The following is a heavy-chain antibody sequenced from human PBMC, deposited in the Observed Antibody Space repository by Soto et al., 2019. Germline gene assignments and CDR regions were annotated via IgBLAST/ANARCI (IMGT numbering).Heavy chain of an antibody. Sequence: ASETLSLTCAVYGGSFSGYYWSWIRQPPGKGLEWIGEINHSGSTNYNPSLKSRVTISVDTSKNQFSLKLSSVTAADTAVYYCAREERWELSYFDYWGQGTLVTVSS. CDR2: INHSGST. CDR3: AREERWELSYFDY. V-gene: IGHV4-34*01. D-gene: IGHD1-26*01. J-gene: IGHJ4*02. CDR1: GGSFSGYY.